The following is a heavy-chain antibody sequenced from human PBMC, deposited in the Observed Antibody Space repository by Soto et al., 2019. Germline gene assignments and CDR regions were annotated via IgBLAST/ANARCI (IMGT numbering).Heavy chain of an antibody. CDR2: VHSSGIT. CDR1: GGSVSNDNFY. Sequence: SETLSLTCTVSGGSVSNDNFYWSWMRQPPGKGLEWIGYVHSSGITNDNPSLRRRVTISVDTSRNQFSLRLSSVTAAATAVYSCARGLTMGPLPSPSDHCGRGTMVIVAS. V-gene: IGHV4-61*01. D-gene: IGHD3-10*01. J-gene: IGHJ5*02. CDR3: ARGLTMGPLPSPSDH.